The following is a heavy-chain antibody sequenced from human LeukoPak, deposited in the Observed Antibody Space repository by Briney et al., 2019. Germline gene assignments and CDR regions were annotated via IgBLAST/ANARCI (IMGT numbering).Heavy chain of an antibody. D-gene: IGHD3-22*01. Sequence: GGSLRLSCAASGFTFSSYSMNWFRQAPGKGLEWVSSISSSSSYIYYADSVKGRFTISRDNAKNSLYLQMNSLRAEDTAVYYSARGHYYDSSGYSPPFDYWGQGTLVTVSS. CDR3: ARGHYYDSSGYSPPFDY. J-gene: IGHJ4*02. CDR2: ISSSSSYI. CDR1: GFTFSSYS. V-gene: IGHV3-21*01.